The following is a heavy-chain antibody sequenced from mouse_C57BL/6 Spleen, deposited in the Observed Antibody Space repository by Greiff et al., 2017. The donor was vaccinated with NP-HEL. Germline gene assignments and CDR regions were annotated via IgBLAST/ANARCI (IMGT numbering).Heavy chain of an antibody. V-gene: IGHV5-6*02. CDR3: ARRVYYCSSTRYFDV. J-gene: IGHJ1*03. Sequence: EVKLVESGGDLVKPGGSLKLSCAASGFTFSSYGMSWVRQTPDKRLEWVATISSGGSYTYYPDSVKGRFTISRDNAKNTLYLQMSSLKSEDIAMYYCARRVYYCSSTRYFDVWGTGTPVTVSS. D-gene: IGHD1-1*01. CDR2: ISSGGSYT. CDR1: GFTFSSYG.